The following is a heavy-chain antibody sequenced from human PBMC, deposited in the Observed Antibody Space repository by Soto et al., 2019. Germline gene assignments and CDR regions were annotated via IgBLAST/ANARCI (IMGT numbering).Heavy chain of an antibody. CDR2: IIPIFGTA. Sequence: SVKVSWKASGGSFSSYAVSWVRQPPGQGLEWMGGIIPIFGTANYAQKFQGRVTITADESTSRAYMELSSQRSEDTAGYYCGRFSSSGGVGFNRDYYHAQRVCVWAQRTTATVS. CDR3: GRFSSSGGVGFNRDYYHAQRVCV. J-gene: IGHJ6*02. V-gene: IGHV1-69*13. CDR1: GGSFSSYA. D-gene: IGHD2-8*02.